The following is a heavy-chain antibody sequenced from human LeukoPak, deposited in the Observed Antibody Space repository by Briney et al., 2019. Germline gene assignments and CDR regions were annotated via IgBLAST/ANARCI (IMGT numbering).Heavy chain of an antibody. Sequence: SVKVSCKASRGTFSSYAISWVRQAPGQGLEWMGGIIPIFGTANYAQKFQGRVTITADESTSTAYMELSSLRSEDTAVYYCARHNKPGYSSGWQPVDYWGQGTLVTVSS. CDR3: ARHNKPGYSSGWQPVDY. CDR2: IIPIFGTA. J-gene: IGHJ4*02. CDR1: RGTFSSYA. D-gene: IGHD6-19*01. V-gene: IGHV1-69*01.